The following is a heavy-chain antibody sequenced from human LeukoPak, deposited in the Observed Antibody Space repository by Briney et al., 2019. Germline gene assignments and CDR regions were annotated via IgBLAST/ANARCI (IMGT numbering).Heavy chain of an antibody. D-gene: IGHD6-13*01. Sequence: SETLSLTCAVYGGSFSGYYWSWIRQPPGKWLEWIGEINHSGSNNYNPSLKSRVTISVDTSKNQFSLKLSSVTAADTAVYHCARGPRRATAAPEYWGQGTRVTVSS. CDR2: INHSGSN. J-gene: IGHJ4*02. V-gene: IGHV4-34*01. CDR1: GGSFSGYY. CDR3: ARGPRRATAAPEY.